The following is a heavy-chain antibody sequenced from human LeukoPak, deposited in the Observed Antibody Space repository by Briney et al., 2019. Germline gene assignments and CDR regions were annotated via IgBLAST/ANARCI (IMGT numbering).Heavy chain of an antibody. D-gene: IGHD1-7*01. CDR2: INPNSGGT. Sequence: ASVKVSCKASGYTFTGYYLHWARQAPGQGPEWMGWINPNSGGTNYAQKFQGWVIMTRDTSISTAYMELSRLRSDDTAVYYCATSGTTESAFDIWGQGTLVTVSS. J-gene: IGHJ3*02. V-gene: IGHV1-2*04. CDR3: ATSGTTESAFDI. CDR1: GYTFTGYY.